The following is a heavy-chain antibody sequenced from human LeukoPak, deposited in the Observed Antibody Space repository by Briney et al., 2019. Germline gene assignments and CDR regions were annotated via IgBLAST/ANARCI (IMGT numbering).Heavy chain of an antibody. CDR1: GFTLNRYS. CDR2: LRDSGGRT. V-gene: IGHV3-23*01. Sequence: GGTLRLSCAASGFTLNRYSVIWVRQARGKGLEWGIALRDSGGRTFYADLVKGRFTVSRDYSKNTLYMKMNRLRGEETAVYYCAKRRGLDRRCYYYMDVRGKVATVTVAS. J-gene: IGHJ6*03. D-gene: IGHD3/OR15-3a*01. CDR3: AKRRGLDRRCYYYMDV.